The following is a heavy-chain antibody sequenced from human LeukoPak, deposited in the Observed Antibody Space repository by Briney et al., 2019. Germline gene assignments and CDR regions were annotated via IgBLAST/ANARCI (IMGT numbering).Heavy chain of an antibody. V-gene: IGHV1-2*02. J-gene: IGHJ4*02. CDR3: ARDPYYGSGS. CDR1: GYTFTGHY. D-gene: IGHD3-10*01. CDR2: INPKNGGS. Sequence: ASVKVSCKASGYTFTGHYIHWVRQAPGQGLEWVGWINPKNGGSNYAQKFQGSVTMTRYRSISTAYMELNRLTSDDTAVYYCARDPYYGSGSWGQGTLVTVSS.